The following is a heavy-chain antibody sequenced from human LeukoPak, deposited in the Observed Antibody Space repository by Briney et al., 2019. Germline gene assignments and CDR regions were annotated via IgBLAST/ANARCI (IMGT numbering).Heavy chain of an antibody. V-gene: IGHV3-11*01. D-gene: IGHD3-3*01. CDR3: ARGPQYYDFWSGYSP. CDR1: GFTFSDYY. CDR2: ISSSGSTI. Sequence: GGSLRLSCAASGFTFSDYYMSWIRQAPGKGLEWVSYISSSGSTIYYADSVKGRFTISRDSAKNSLYLQMNSLRAEDTAVYYCARGPQYYDFWSGYSPWGQGTLVTVSS. J-gene: IGHJ5*02.